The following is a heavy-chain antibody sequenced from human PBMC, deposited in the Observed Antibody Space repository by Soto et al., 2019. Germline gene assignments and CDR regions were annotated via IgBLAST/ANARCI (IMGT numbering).Heavy chain of an antibody. J-gene: IGHJ6*02. Sequence: ASVKVSCKASGYTFTSYAINWVRQATGQGLEWMGWMNPNSGNTGYAQKFQGRVTMTRNTSISTAYMELSSLRSEDTAVYYCASRGYSSMTYYYGMDVWGQGTTVTVSS. CDR3: ASRGYSSMTYYYGMDV. V-gene: IGHV1-8*01. CDR1: GYTFTSYA. CDR2: MNPNSGNT. D-gene: IGHD6-13*01.